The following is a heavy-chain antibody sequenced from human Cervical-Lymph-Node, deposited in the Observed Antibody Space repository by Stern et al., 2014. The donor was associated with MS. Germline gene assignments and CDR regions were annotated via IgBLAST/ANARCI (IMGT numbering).Heavy chain of an antibody. V-gene: IGHV3-30-3*01. CDR2: ISYEGSNK. Sequence: VQLVESGGGMVQPGRSLRLSCAASGFTFSSYAMHWVRQAPGKGLEWEAVISYEGSNKYYADSVKVRFTISRDNSKNTLYLQMNSLRAEDTAVYYCARTYYYGSGSQKDYYGMDVWGQGTTVTVSS. J-gene: IGHJ6*02. CDR3: ARTYYYGSGSQKDYYGMDV. CDR1: GFTFSSYA. D-gene: IGHD3-10*01.